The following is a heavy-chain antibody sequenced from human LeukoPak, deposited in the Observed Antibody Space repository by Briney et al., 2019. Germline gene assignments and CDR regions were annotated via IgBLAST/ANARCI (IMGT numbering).Heavy chain of an antibody. CDR1: GDSISTNSYF. D-gene: IGHD3-22*01. V-gene: IGHV4-39*01. CDR2: IYYSGST. CDR3: ARSYYYDYRQIDY. J-gene: IGHJ4*02. Sequence: SETLSLTCTVSGDSISTNSYFWGWIRQPPGKGLEWLGSIYYSGSTYYNPSLKSRVTISVDTSKNQFSLNLYSVTAADTAVFYCARSYYYDYRQIDYWGQGTPVTVSS.